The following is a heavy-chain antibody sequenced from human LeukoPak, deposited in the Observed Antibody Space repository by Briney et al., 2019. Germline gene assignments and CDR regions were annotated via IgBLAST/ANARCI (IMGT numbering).Heavy chain of an antibody. CDR3: TKDPNGDYVGAFDP. D-gene: IGHD4-17*01. V-gene: IGHV3-23*01. CDR2: ISSRHLTT. CDR1: GFTFSSYA. J-gene: IGHJ5*02. Sequence: PGRSLRLSCAASGFTFSSYAMTWVRQAPGKGLEWVSSISSRHLTTYYTDSVKGRFTISRDNSKNTLYLQMNSLRAEDTAVYYCTKDPNGDYVGAFDPWGQGTLVTVSS.